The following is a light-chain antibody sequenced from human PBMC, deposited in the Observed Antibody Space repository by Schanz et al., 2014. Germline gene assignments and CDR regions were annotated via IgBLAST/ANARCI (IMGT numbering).Light chain of an antibody. CDR1: QSVSSK. CDR2: GAS. CDR3: QQYNNWPPLT. Sequence: ETVMTQSPATLSVSPGERATLSCRASQSVSSKLAWYQQKPGQAPRLLIYGASTRATGIPARFSGSGSGTEFTLTISSLQSEDFAVYYCQQYNNWPPLTFGGGTKVEIK. V-gene: IGKV3-15*01. J-gene: IGKJ4*01.